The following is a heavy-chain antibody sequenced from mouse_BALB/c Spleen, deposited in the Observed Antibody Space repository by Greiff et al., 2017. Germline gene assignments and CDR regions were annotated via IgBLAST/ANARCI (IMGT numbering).Heavy chain of an antibody. CDR1: GYTFTSYW. D-gene: IGHD1-1*01. J-gene: IGHJ2*01. CDR3: TREEFITTVVDY. CDR2: IYPGNSDT. V-gene: IGHV1-5*01. Sequence: VQLQQSGAELVRPGTSVKVSCKASGYTFTSYWMHWVNQRPGQGLEWIGAIYPGNSDTSYNQKFKGKAKLTAVTSTSTAYMELSSLTNEDSAVYYCTREEFITTVVDYWGQGTTLTVSS.